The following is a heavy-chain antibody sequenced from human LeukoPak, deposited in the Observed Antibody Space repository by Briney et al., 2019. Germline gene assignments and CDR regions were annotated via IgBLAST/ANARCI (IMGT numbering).Heavy chain of an antibody. CDR3: ARQERQAFDY. CDR2: ISPYSGNT. V-gene: IGHV1-18*01. Sequence: ASVKVSCKASGYTFTSYGLMWVRQAPGQGLEWMGWISPYSGNTNYAQKLQGRVTMTTDTSTSTVYMELRSLRSDDTAVYYCARQERQAFDYWGQGTLVTVSS. CDR1: GYTFTSYG. J-gene: IGHJ4*02. D-gene: IGHD1-1*01.